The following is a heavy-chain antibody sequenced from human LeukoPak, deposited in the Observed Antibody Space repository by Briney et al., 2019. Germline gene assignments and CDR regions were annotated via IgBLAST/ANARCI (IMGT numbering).Heavy chain of an antibody. CDR1: GFTFSDYY. Sequence: PGGSLRLSCAASGFTFSDYYMSWIRQAPGKGLEWVSAISGSGGSTYYADSVKGRFTISRDNSKNTLYLQMNSLRAEDTAVYYCAKDRSFLEWFPTTWGQGTLVTVSS. CDR2: ISGSGGST. D-gene: IGHD3-3*01. V-gene: IGHV3-23*01. CDR3: AKDRSFLEWFPTT. J-gene: IGHJ5*02.